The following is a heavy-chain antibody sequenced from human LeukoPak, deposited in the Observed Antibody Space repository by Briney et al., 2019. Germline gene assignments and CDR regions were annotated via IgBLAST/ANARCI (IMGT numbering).Heavy chain of an antibody. CDR1: GFTFSSYE. J-gene: IGHJ4*02. V-gene: IGHV3-48*03. D-gene: IGHD3-9*01. CDR3: ARLDILTGYEFDY. CDR2: ISSSGSNI. Sequence: GGSLRLSCAASGFTFSSYEMNWVREAPGEGLEWGSYISSSGSNIYYADSVKGRFTISRDNAKNSLYLQMNSLRAEDTAVYYCARLDILTGYEFDYWGQGTLVTVS.